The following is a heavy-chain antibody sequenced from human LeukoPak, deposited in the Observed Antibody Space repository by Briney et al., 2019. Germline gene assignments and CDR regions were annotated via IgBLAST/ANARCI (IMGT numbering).Heavy chain of an antibody. V-gene: IGHV4-39*07. CDR1: GDSVSSSICY. J-gene: IGHJ3*02. Sequence: SETLSLTCTVSGDSVSSSICYGGWIRQPPGKGLEWIGRIYTSGSTNYNPSLKSRVTMSVDTSKNQFSLKLSSVTAADTAVYYCARVSVTMVRGVIIRDAFDIWGQGTMVTVSS. CDR2: IYTSGST. D-gene: IGHD3-10*01. CDR3: ARVSVTMVRGVIIRDAFDI.